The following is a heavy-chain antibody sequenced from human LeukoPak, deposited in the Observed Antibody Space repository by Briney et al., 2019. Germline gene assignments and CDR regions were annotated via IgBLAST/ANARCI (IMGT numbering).Heavy chain of an antibody. CDR2: ISAYNGNT. Sequence: GASVKVSCKASGYTFTSYGISWVRQAPGQGLEWMGWISAYNGNTNYAQKLQGRVTMTTDTSTSTAYMELSSLRSEDTAVYYCAKIPQVGIFAVPNFDSWGQGTLVTVS. CDR3: AKIPQVGIFAVPNFDS. J-gene: IGHJ4*02. D-gene: IGHD3-3*01. V-gene: IGHV1-18*01. CDR1: GYTFTSYG.